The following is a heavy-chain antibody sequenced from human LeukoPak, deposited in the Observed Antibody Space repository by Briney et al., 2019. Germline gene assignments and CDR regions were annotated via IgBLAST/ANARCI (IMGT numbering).Heavy chain of an antibody. J-gene: IGHJ5*02. Sequence: GGSLRLSCAASGFTFSSYAMSWVRQAPGKGLEWVSAISGSGGSTYYADSVKGRFAISRGNSKNTLYLQMNSLRAEDTAVYYCAKLNGRYCSSTSCYVEWFDPWGQGTLVTVSS. V-gene: IGHV3-23*01. CDR3: AKLNGRYCSSTSCYVEWFDP. CDR1: GFTFSSYA. CDR2: ISGSGGST. D-gene: IGHD2-2*01.